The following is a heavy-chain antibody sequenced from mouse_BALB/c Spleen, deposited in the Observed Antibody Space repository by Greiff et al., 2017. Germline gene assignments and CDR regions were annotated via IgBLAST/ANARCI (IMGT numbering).Heavy chain of an antibody. Sequence: VQLQQSGAELMQPGASVKISCKAPGYTFSSYWLEWVQPRPGHGLEWIGEILPGSGSTNYNEKFKGKATFTADTSSNTAYMQLSSLTSEDSAVYYCARRDGYRDVDDGGEGNTRTVAA. CDR1: GYTFSSYW. CDR3: ARRDGYRDVDD. D-gene: IGHD2-3*01. CDR2: ILPGSGST. V-gene: IGHV1-9*01. J-gene: IGHJ2*01.